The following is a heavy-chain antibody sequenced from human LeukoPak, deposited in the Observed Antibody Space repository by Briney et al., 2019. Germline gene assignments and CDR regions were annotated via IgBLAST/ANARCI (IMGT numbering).Heavy chain of an antibody. CDR3: AKHGPNVFDL. J-gene: IGHJ4*02. D-gene: IGHD3-16*01. CDR2: IKTDGTEN. CDR1: GFTFSSYW. V-gene: IGHV3-7*05. Sequence: PGGSLRLSCAASGFTFSSYWMVWVRQAPGKGLEWVANIKTDGTENYYVDSVKGRFTISRDNAKNLLYLQMNSLRGEDTAVYYCAKHGPNVFDLWGQGTLVTVSS.